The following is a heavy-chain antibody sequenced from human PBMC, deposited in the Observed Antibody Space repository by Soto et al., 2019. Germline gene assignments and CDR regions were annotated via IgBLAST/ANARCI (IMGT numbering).Heavy chain of an antibody. D-gene: IGHD3-3*01. V-gene: IGHV1-2*02. CDR2: INPATGAA. CDR3: ARGGGVGVAGSAAFDM. J-gene: IGHJ3*02. Sequence: QLHLVQSGAVVKKPGASVTVSCSASGYPVTAYYMHWVRQAPGRGLEWMGGINPATGAAKYTQTSRGRVTMPRETSTSTVFLELRGLTSEDTAVFYCARGGGVGVAGSAAFDMWGQGNLVTVSS. CDR1: GYPVTAYY.